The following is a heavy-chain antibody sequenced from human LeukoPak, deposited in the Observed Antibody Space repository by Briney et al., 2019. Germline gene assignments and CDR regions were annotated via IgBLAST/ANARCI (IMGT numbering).Heavy chain of an antibody. V-gene: IGHV4-30-2*01. Sequence: SETLSLTCTVSGGSISSGGYYWSWIRQPPGKGLEWIGYIYHRGSTYYNPSLKSRVTISVDTSKNQFSLKLSSVTAADTAVYYCARDVEVFPHYYDSTLGFDYWGQGTLVTVSS. CDR1: GGSISSGGYY. J-gene: IGHJ4*02. CDR3: ARDVEVFPHYYDSTLGFDY. CDR2: IYHRGST. D-gene: IGHD3-22*01.